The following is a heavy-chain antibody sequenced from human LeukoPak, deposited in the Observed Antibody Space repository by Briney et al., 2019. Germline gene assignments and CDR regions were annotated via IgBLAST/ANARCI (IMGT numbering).Heavy chain of an antibody. CDR1: GFTFSSYG. V-gene: IGHV3-30*18. D-gene: IGHD3-16*01. J-gene: IGHJ2*01. CDR2: ISYDGSNK. CDR3: AKDRGRRGDWYFDL. Sequence: PGSSLRLSCAASGFTFSSYGMHWVRQSPGKGLEWVAVISYDGSNKYYADSVKGRFTISRDNSKNTLYLQMNSLRAEDTAVYYCAKDRGRRGDWYFDLWGRGTLVSVSS.